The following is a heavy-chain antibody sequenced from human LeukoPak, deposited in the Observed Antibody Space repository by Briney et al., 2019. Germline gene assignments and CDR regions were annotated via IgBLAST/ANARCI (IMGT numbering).Heavy chain of an antibody. V-gene: IGHV3-21*01. CDR1: GFTFSSYS. CDR2: ISSSSSYI. CDR3: AREGAGPTAGTLNWFDP. J-gene: IGHJ5*02. Sequence: GGSLRLSCAASGFTFSSYSMNWVRQAPGKGLEWVSSISSSSSYIYYADSVKGRFTISRDNAKNSLYLQMNSLRAEDTAVYYCAREGAGPTAGTLNWFDPWGQGTLVTVSS. D-gene: IGHD6-13*01.